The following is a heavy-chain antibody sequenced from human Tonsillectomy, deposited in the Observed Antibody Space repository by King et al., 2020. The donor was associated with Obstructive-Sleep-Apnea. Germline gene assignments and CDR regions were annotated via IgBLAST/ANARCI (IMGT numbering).Heavy chain of an antibody. J-gene: IGHJ4*02. Sequence: VQLVESGGGVVQPGRSLRLSCVASGSSIVSYGMHWVRQVPGKGLEWVAVISSDGRSKHYADSVRGRFTISRDNPTNSLFLQMNSLKFEDTALYYCAKPGGNRYYFAHWGQGTLVTVSS. CDR3: AKPGGNRYYFAH. CDR1: GSSIVSYG. D-gene: IGHD5-18*01. V-gene: IGHV3-30*18. CDR2: ISSDGRSK.